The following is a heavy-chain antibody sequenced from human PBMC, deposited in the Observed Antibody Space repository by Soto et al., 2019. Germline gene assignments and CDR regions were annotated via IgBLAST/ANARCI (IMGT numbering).Heavy chain of an antibody. CDR3: AIYKPYCSGGSCYWFDP. J-gene: IGHJ5*02. CDR2: IYYSGST. CDR1: GGSISSYY. Sequence: PSETLSLTCTVSGGSISSYYWSWIRQPPGKGLEWIGYIYYSGSTNYNPSLKSRVTISVDTSKNQFSLKLSSVTAADTAVYYRAIYKPYCSGGSCYWFDPWGQGTLVTVSS. D-gene: IGHD2-15*01. V-gene: IGHV4-59*08.